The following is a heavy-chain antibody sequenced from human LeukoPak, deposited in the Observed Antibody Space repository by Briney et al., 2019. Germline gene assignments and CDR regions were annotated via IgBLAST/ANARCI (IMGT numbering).Heavy chain of an antibody. D-gene: IGHD3-22*01. V-gene: IGHV3-23*01. CDR1: GFNFSSYA. CDR3: AKDRPNYYGSNGHYYKLNGDC. CDR2: ITSSGAAT. Sequence: GGSLRLSCAASGFNFSSYAMSWVRQAPGKGLEWVSSITSSGAATYYADSVKGRFTISRDNSDNTLYLQMNSLRAEDTAVYYCAKDRPNYYGSNGHYYKLNGDCWGQGTLVTVSS. J-gene: IGHJ4*02.